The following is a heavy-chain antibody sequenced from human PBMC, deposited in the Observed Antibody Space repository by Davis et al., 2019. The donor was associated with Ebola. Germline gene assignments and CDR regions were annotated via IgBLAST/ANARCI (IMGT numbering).Heavy chain of an antibody. D-gene: IGHD3-22*01. CDR2: IYYSGST. V-gene: IGHV4-39*01. CDR3: ASRTMIGSRGYFDY. CDR1: GGSISSGGYY. J-gene: IGHJ4*02. Sequence: MPSETLSLTCTVSGGSISSGGYYWGWIRQPPGKGLEWIGSIYYSGSTYYNPSLRSRVTISVDTSKNQFSLKLSSVTAADTAVYYCASRTMIGSRGYFDYWGQGTLVTVSS.